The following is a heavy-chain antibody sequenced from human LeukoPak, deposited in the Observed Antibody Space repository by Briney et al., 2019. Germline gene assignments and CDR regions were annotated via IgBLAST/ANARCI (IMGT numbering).Heavy chain of an antibody. J-gene: IGHJ3*02. V-gene: IGHV3-9*03. CDR1: GFTFDDYA. Sequence: GGSLRLSCAASGFTFDDYAMHWVRQAPGKGLEWVSGISWNSGSIGYADSVKGRFTSSRDNAKNSLYLQMNSLRAEDMALYYCAKGRWLSHHDAFDIWGQGTMVTVSS. CDR3: AKGRWLSHHDAFDI. CDR2: ISWNSGSI. D-gene: IGHD3-22*01.